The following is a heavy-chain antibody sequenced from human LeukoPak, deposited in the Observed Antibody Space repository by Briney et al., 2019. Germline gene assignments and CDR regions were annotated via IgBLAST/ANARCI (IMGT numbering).Heavy chain of an antibody. CDR2: IKQDGREK. V-gene: IGHV3-7*01. Sequence: RGALRLSLAGSLLILSSYGMSAVRQAPGKGVEGVANIKQDGREKYYVDSLKGRFTISRDNAKNSLYLQMTSLSAEDTPVYYCVAHSDYWGQGTLVTVSS. J-gene: IGHJ4*02. CDR3: VAHSDY. CDR1: LLILSSYG.